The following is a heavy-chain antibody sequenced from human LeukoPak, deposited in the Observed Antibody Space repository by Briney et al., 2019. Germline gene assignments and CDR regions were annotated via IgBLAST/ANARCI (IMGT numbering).Heavy chain of an antibody. V-gene: IGHV4-59*01. CDR3: ARTASRGGAFDP. Sequence: SETLSLTCTVSGGSISSYYWSWIRQPPGKGLEWIGYIYYSGSTNYNPSLKSRVTISVDTSKNQFTLKLSSVTAADTAVYYCARTASRGGAFDPWGQGTLVTVSS. D-gene: IGHD3-16*01. CDR2: IYYSGST. J-gene: IGHJ5*02. CDR1: GGSISSYY.